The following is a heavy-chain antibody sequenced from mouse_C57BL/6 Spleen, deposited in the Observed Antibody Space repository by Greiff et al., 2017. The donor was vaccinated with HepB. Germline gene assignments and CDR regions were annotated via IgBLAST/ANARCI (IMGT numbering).Heavy chain of an antibody. Sequence: VQLKESGPGLVKPSQSLSLTCSVTGYSITSGYYWNWIRQFPGNKLEWMGYISYDGSNNYNPSLKNRISITRDTSKNQFFLKLNSVTTEDTATYYCARRIYYDYDDYFDYWGQGTTLTVSS. CDR1: GYSITSGYY. D-gene: IGHD2-4*01. CDR3: ARRIYYDYDDYFDY. J-gene: IGHJ2*01. V-gene: IGHV3-6*01. CDR2: ISYDGSN.